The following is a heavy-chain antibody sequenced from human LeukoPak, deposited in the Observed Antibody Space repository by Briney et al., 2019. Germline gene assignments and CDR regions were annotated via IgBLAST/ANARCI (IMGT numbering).Heavy chain of an antibody. J-gene: IGHJ4*02. D-gene: IGHD3-22*01. CDR3: ARADYYDSSGYSGGYYFDY. Sequence: SETLSLTCTVSGGSISSYYWSWIRQPAGKGLEWIGRIYTSGSTNYNPSLKSRVTMSVDTSKNQFSLKLSSVTAADTAVYYCARADYYDSSGYSGGYYFDYWGQGTLVTVSS. V-gene: IGHV4-4*07. CDR2: IYTSGST. CDR1: GGSISSYY.